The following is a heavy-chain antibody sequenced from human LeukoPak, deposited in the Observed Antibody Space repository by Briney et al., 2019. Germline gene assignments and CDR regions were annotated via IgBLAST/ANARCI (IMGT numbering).Heavy chain of an antibody. CDR2: INHSGST. CDR1: GGSFSGYY. J-gene: IGHJ4*02. Sequence: SETLSLTCAVYGGSFSGYYWSWIRQPPGKGLEWIGEINHSGSTNYNPSLKSRVTISVDTSKNQFSLKLSSATAADTAVYYCARVGSYDFWSGSFDYWGQGTLVTVSS. D-gene: IGHD3-3*01. V-gene: IGHV4-34*01. CDR3: ARVGSYDFWSGSFDY.